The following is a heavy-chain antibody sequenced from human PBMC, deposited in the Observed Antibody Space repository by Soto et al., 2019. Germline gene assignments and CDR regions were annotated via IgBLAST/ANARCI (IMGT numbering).Heavy chain of an antibody. CDR2: IYYSGST. CDR1: GGSISSYY. CDR3: ARGQREGGYDSDYYYMDV. J-gene: IGHJ6*03. Sequence: SETLSLTCTVSGGSISSYYWSWIRQPPGKGLEWIGYIYYSGSTNYNPSLKSRVTISVDTSKNQFSLKLSSVTAADTAVYYCARGQREGGYDSDYYYMDVWGKGTTVTVSS. V-gene: IGHV4-59*01. D-gene: IGHD5-12*01.